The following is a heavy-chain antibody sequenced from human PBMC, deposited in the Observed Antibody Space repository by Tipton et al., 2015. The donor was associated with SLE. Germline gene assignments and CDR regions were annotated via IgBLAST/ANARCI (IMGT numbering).Heavy chain of an antibody. CDR2: IRYDVSNT. D-gene: IGHD4-17*01. J-gene: IGHJ4*02. CDR3: AKSGVGYGDYDSHLEY. Sequence: SLRLSCAASGFTFDSYGMHWVRQAPGKGLEWVAFIRYDVSNTYYADSVKGRFTISRDNSKNTLYLQMNSLRAEDTALYYCAKSGVGYGDYDSHLEYWGQGTVVTVSS. V-gene: IGHV3-30*02. CDR1: GFTFDSYG.